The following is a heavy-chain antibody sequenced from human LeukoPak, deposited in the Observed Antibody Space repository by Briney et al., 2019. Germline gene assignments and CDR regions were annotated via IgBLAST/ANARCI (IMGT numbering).Heavy chain of an antibody. V-gene: IGHV3-21*01. J-gene: IGHJ3*02. Sequence: PGGSRRLSCAASGFTFSSYAMHWVRQAPGKGLEWVSSISSSSSYIYYADSVKGRFTISRGNAKNSLYLQMNSLRAEDTAVYYCAREVVGATGNAFDIWGQGTMVTVSS. CDR1: GFTFSSYA. CDR2: ISSSSSYI. CDR3: AREVVGATGNAFDI. D-gene: IGHD1-26*01.